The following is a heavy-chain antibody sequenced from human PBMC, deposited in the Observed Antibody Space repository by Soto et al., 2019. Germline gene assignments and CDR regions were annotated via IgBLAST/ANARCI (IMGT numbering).Heavy chain of an antibody. CDR1: GFTFSSYG. J-gene: IGHJ4*02. Sequence: LRLSCAASGFTFSSYGMHWVRQAPGKGLEWVAVISYDGSNKYYADSVKGRFTISRDNSKNTLYLQMNSLRAEDTAVYYCAKDIVATRLMVAATLLLPADYWGQGTLVTSPQ. D-gene: IGHD2-15*01. CDR2: ISYDGSNK. V-gene: IGHV3-30*18. CDR3: AKDIVATRLMVAATLLLPADY.